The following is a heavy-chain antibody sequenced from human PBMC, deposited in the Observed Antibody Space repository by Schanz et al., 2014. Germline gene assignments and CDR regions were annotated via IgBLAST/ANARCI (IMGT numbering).Heavy chain of an antibody. V-gene: IGHV3-23*01. CDR1: GFTFSAYA. CDR3: ARESSNDIVLVPGAVFDH. J-gene: IGHJ4*02. CDR2: ISASGGTT. D-gene: IGHD2-2*01. Sequence: EVQLLESGGGLVQPGGSLRLSCAASGFTFSAYAMTWVRQIPGKGLEWVSAISASGGTTYYADSVKGRFTISRDNSKNTLYLQMNSLRPGDTAVYYCARESSNDIVLVPGAVFDHWGQGILVTVSS.